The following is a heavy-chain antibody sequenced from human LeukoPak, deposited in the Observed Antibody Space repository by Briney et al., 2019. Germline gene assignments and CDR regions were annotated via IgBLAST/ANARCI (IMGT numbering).Heavy chain of an antibody. Sequence: GGSLRLSCAASGFTFSSYSMNWVRQAPGKGLEWVSSISSSSSYIYYADSVKGRFTISRDNAKNSLYLQMNSLRAEDTAVYYCARDRPEYISSWYDSHYFDYWGQGTLDTVSS. CDR2: ISSSSSYI. CDR3: ARDRPEYISSWYDSHYFDY. J-gene: IGHJ4*02. D-gene: IGHD6-13*01. CDR1: GFTFSSYS. V-gene: IGHV3-21*01.